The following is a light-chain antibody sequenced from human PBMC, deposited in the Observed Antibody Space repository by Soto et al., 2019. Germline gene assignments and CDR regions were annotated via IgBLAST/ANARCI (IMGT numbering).Light chain of an antibody. Sequence: TQSPVTLSVPPGERATLSCRASQSVSSNLAWYQQKPGQAPSLLIYGAFTRATGIPARFSGSGSGTDFTLTISSLAPEDFAIYYCHQRQSWPRTFGQGTKVDIK. V-gene: IGKV3-11*01. J-gene: IGKJ1*01. CDR3: HQRQSWPRT. CDR2: GAF. CDR1: QSVSSN.